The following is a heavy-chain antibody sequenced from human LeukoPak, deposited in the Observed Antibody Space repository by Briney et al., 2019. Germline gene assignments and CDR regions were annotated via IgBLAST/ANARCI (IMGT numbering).Heavy chain of an antibody. CDR2: ISGSGATT. V-gene: IGHV3-23*01. CDR1: GFTFSSYA. CDR3: AKGRGLLRFDFDC. Sequence: PGGSLRLSCAASGFTFSSYAVSWVRQAPGKGLEWVSFISGSGATTDYTDSVKGRFTVSRDSSKNTLYLQMNSLRAEDTAVYYCAKGRGLLRFDFDCWGQGTLVTVSS. D-gene: IGHD2-15*01. J-gene: IGHJ4*02.